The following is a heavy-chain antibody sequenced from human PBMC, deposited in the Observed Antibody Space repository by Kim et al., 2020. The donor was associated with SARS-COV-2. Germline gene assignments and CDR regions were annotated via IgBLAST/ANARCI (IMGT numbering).Heavy chain of an antibody. CDR2: LSWNGNSA. CDR1: GFTFADYA. Sequence: GGSLRLSCAASGFTFADYATHWVRQAPGKGLEWVSSLSWNGNSAGYAGAVKGRFTVSRDNAKNSLYLQMNSLRIEDTALYYCVKDMKPDTSGWGNAFDIWGQGTMVTVS. J-gene: IGHJ3*02. V-gene: IGHV3-9*01. CDR3: VKDMKPDTSGWGNAFDI. D-gene: IGHD6-19*01.